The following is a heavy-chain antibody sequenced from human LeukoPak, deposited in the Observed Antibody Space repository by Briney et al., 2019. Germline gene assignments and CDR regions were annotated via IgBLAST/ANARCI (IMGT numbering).Heavy chain of an antibody. Sequence: GGSLRLSCAASGFTFSSYVMYWVRQAPGKGLEWVSGIFCSGGSTHYADSVKGRFTISRDNSKNTVYLQMNSLRAEDTAVYYCAKTTTGYSSGRFPGWPVDSGGQGTLVTVSP. CDR3: AKTTTGYSSGRFPGWPVDS. CDR1: GFTFSSYV. J-gene: IGHJ4*02. CDR2: IFCSGGST. D-gene: IGHD6-19*01. V-gene: IGHV3-23*01.